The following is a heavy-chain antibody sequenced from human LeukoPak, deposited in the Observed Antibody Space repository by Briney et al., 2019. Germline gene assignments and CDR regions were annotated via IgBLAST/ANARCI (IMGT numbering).Heavy chain of an antibody. CDR3: ARRFWSQYNWFDP. CDR1: GYTLTELS. V-gene: IGHV1-24*01. CDR2: FDPEDGET. Sequence: SVKVSCKVSGYTLTELSMHWVRQAPGKGLEWMGGFDPEDGETIYAQKFQGRVTMTRDTSISTAYMELSRLRSDDTAVYYCARRFWSQYNWFDPWGQGTLVTVSS. D-gene: IGHD3-3*01. J-gene: IGHJ5*02.